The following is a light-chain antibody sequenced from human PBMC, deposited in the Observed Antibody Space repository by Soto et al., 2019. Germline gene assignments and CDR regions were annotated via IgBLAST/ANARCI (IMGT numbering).Light chain of an antibody. CDR1: SSDVGASNS. Sequence: QYALTQPRSVSGSPGQSVTISCTGTSSDVGASNSVSWYQQHPGEVPKVMIYDVSQRPGGVPDCFSGSKSGNTASLTISGLQAEDEADYYCCSYTASSHVLVGGGTKLNVL. J-gene: IGLJ2*01. V-gene: IGLV2-11*01. CDR2: DVS. CDR3: CSYTASSHVL.